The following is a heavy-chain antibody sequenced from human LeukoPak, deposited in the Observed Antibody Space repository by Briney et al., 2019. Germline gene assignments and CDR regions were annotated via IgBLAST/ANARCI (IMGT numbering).Heavy chain of an antibody. CDR2: ISWNSGSI. CDR3: ASGPYDAFDI. Sequence: GGSLRLSCAASGFTFDDYAMHWVRQAPGKGLEWVSGISWNSGSIGYADSVKGRFTISRDNSKNTLYLQMNSLRAEDTAVYYCASGPYDAFDIWGQGTMVTVSS. V-gene: IGHV3-9*01. D-gene: IGHD1-26*01. J-gene: IGHJ3*02. CDR1: GFTFDDYA.